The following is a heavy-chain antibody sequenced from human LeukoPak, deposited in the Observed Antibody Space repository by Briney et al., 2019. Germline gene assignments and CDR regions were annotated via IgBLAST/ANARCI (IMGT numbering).Heavy chain of an antibody. D-gene: IGHD3-10*01. V-gene: IGHV3-30*02. CDR1: GSTFSSYS. Sequence: GGSLRLSCAVSGSTFSSYSMHWVRKAPGKGLEWVAFIRYDGSNKYYTDSVKGRFTISRDNSKNTLYLQMNSLRAEDTAVYYCAKDPYYYGSGSNWFDPWGQGTLVTVSS. CDR3: AKDPYYYGSGSNWFDP. CDR2: IRYDGSNK. J-gene: IGHJ5*02.